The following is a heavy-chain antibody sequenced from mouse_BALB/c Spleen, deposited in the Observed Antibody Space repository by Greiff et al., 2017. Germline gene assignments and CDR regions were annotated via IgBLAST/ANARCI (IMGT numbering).Heavy chain of an antibody. CDR3: TAGTGYFDD. V-gene: IGHV1S127*01. J-gene: IGHJ2*01. Sequence: QVQLQQPGAELVKPGASVKMSCKASGYTFTSYWMHWVKQRPGQGLEWIGVIDPSDSYTSYNQKFKGKATLTVDTSSSTAYMQLSSLTSEDSAVYYCTAGTGYFDDWGQGTTLTVSS. CDR2: IDPSDSYT. CDR1: GYTFTSYW. D-gene: IGHD4-1*01.